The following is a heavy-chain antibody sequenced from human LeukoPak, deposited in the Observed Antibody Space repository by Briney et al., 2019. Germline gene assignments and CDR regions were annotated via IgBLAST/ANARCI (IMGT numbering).Heavy chain of an antibody. Sequence: GGSLRLSCAASGFTFSSYSMNWVRQAPGKGLVWVSYISSSGNTIYYGDFVKGRFTISRDNAKNSLVLQMNSLRAEDTAVYYCARESGTYSYGTFDIWGQGTMVTVSS. V-gene: IGHV3-48*04. CDR1: GFTFSSYS. J-gene: IGHJ3*02. CDR2: ISSSGNTI. CDR3: ARESGTYSYGTFDI. D-gene: IGHD1-26*01.